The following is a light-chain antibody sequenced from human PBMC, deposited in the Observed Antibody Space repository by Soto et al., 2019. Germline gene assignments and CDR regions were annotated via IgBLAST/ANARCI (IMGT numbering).Light chain of an antibody. CDR2: GAS. CDR3: QQYNNWPRT. CDR1: QSVSSN. J-gene: IGKJ1*01. V-gene: IGKV3-15*01. Sequence: ETVMTQSAATLSVSPGARATLSCRASQSVSSNLAWYQQKPGQAPRLLIYGASTRVTGIPARFSGSGSGTEFTLTISSLQSEDVAVYYCQQYNNWPRTFGQGTKVEIK.